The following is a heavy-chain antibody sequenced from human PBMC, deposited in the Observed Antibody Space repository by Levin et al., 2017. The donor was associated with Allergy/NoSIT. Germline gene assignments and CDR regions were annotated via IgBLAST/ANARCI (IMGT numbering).Heavy chain of an antibody. CDR3: ARLAVADHNWFDP. Sequence: KPSETLSLTCTVSGGSISSSSYYWGWIRQPPGKGLEWIGSIYYSGSTYYNPSLKSRVTISVDTSKNQFSLKLSSVTAADTAVYYCARLAVADHNWFDPWGQGTLVTVSS. J-gene: IGHJ5*02. V-gene: IGHV4-39*01. CDR1: GGSISSSSYY. D-gene: IGHD6-19*01. CDR2: IYYSGST.